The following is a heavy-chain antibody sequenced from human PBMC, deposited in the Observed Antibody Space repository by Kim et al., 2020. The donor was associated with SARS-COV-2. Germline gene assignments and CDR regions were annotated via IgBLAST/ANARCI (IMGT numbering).Heavy chain of an antibody. CDR1: GFTFGIHW. V-gene: IGHV3-7*01. Sequence: GGSLRLSCAGSGFTFGIHWMSWVRQAPGKGLEWVANIKEDGTEKHYVDSVKGRFTISRDNAKKSLYLQMDSLGVGDTAVYYCARARYFEFWGQGTPVTVSA. J-gene: IGHJ4*02. CDR2: IKEDGTEK. CDR3: ARARYFEF.